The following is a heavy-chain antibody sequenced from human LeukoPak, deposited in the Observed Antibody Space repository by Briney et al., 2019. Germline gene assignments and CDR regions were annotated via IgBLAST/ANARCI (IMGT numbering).Heavy chain of an antibody. CDR1: GYTFTNYA. J-gene: IGHJ4*02. CDR2: INTNTGNP. V-gene: IGHV7-4-1*02. CDR3: AGVVRGSSGYRYYFDY. Sequence: ASVKVSCKASGYTFTNYAMNWVRQAPGQGLEWMGWINTNTGNPTYAQGFTGRFVFSLDTSVSTTYLQISSLKAEDTAVYYCAGVVRGSSGYRYYFDYWGQGTLVTVSS. D-gene: IGHD3-22*01.